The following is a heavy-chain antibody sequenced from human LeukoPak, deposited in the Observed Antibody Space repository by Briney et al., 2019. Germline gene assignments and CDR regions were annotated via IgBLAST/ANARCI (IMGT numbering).Heavy chain of an antibody. CDR2: ISYDGSNK. J-gene: IGHJ4*02. D-gene: IGHD2-15*01. Sequence: PGRSLRLSCAASGFTLSSYAMHWVRQAPGKGLEWVAVISYDGSNKYYADSVKGRFTISRDNSKNTLYLQMNSLRAEDTAVYYCARDARGVVVAAATVWGQGTLVTVSS. CDR1: GFTLSSYA. CDR3: ARDARGVVVAAATV. V-gene: IGHV3-30*01.